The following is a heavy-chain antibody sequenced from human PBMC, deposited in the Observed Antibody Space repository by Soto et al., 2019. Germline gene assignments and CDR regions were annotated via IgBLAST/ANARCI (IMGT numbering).Heavy chain of an antibody. CDR3: ARDPLLWFGELGEDYYYYGMDV. V-gene: IGHV4-59*01. Sequence: KASETLSLTCIVSGGSISSDYWSWIRQPPGKGLEWIGHIYYSGSTNYNPSLKSRVTISVDTSKNQLSLRLTSVTAADTAVYYCARDPLLWFGELGEDYYYYGMDVWGQGTTVTVSS. J-gene: IGHJ6*02. D-gene: IGHD3-10*01. CDR1: GGSISSDY. CDR2: IYYSGST.